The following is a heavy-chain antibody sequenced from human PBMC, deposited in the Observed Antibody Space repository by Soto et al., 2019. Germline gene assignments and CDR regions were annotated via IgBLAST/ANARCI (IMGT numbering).Heavy chain of an antibody. CDR3: VRQVGATGSYSYAV. J-gene: IGHJ3*01. Sequence: QVQLQESGPGVVKPSETLSLTCTVTGASVINDYWNWIRQPPGQGLEWIGFVYDSGSTSYNSSLKSRLTISVDTSKNQFSLTLSSVTAADTAVYYCVRQVGATGSYSYAVWGQGTMVTVSS. D-gene: IGHD1-26*01. V-gene: IGHV4-59*02. CDR2: VYDSGST. CDR1: GASVINDY.